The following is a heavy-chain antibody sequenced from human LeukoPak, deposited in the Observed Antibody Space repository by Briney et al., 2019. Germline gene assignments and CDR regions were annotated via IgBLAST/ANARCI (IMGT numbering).Heavy chain of an antibody. CDR1: GVSIGGSNYY. CDR3: ARTSSGPNWFDP. CDR2: IHYSRTT. D-gene: IGHD3-22*01. J-gene: IGHJ5*02. V-gene: IGHV4-39*02. Sequence: PSETLSLTCNVSGVSIGGSNYYWGLIRQPPGKGLQWIGSIHYSRTTYYNPSLKSRVTISVDTSKNHFSLQLSSVSAADTAVYYCARTSSGPNWFDPWGQGTLVTVSS.